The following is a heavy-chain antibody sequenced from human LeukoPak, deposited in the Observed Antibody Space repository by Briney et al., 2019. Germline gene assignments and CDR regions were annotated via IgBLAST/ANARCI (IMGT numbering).Heavy chain of an antibody. D-gene: IGHD2-15*01. V-gene: IGHV4-38-2*01. CDR3: ARQLVGDAFDI. J-gene: IGHJ3*02. CDR1: GYSISSGYY. CDR2: IYHSGST. Sequence: SETLSLTCAVSGYSISSGYYWGWIRQPPGKGLEWIGSIYHSGSTYYNPSLKSRVTITVDTSKNQFSLKLSSVTAADTAVYYCARQLVGDAFDIWGQGTMVTVSS.